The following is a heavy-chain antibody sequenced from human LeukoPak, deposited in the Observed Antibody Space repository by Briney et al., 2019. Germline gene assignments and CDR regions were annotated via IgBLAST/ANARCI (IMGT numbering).Heavy chain of an antibody. J-gene: IGHJ5*02. V-gene: IGHV1-2*02. D-gene: IGHD2-15*01. CDR1: GYTFTGYY. CDR2: INPNSGGT. CDR3: AREFLDFGGSCYP. Sequence: ASVKVSCKASGYTFTGYYMHWVRQAPGQGLEWMGWINPNSGGTNYAQKFQGRVTMTRDTSISTAYMELSRPRSDDTAVYYCAREFLDFGGSCYPWGQGTLVTVSS.